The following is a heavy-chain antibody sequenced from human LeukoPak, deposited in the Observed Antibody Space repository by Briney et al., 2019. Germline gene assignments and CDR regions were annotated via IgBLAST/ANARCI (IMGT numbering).Heavy chain of an antibody. V-gene: IGHV1-69*13. J-gene: IGHJ4*02. CDR2: IIPIFGTA. CDR3: ARVKGRATTFSAMYYFDY. CDR1: GGTFSSYA. D-gene: IGHD1-26*01. Sequence: GASVKVSCKASGGTFSSYAISWVRQAPGQGLEWMGGIIPIFGTANYAQKFQGRVTITADESTSTAYMGLSSLRSEDTAVYYCARVKGRATTFSAMYYFDYWGQGTLVTVSS.